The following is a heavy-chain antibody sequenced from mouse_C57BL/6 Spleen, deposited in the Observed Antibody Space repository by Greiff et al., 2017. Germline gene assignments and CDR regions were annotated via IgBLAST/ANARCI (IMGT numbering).Heavy chain of an antibody. CDR3: ARGYAYDLRYYAMDY. J-gene: IGHJ4*01. CDR1: GFSLTSYA. D-gene: IGHD2-2*01. V-gene: IGHV2-9-1*01. CDR2: LWTGGGT. Sequence: VKLMESGPGLVAPSQSLSITCTVSGFSLTSYAISWVRQPPGKGLEWLGVLWTGGGTNYTSALKSRLSISKDNSMSQIFLKMNSLQTDDTAMYYCARGYAYDLRYYAMDYWGQGTSVTVSS.